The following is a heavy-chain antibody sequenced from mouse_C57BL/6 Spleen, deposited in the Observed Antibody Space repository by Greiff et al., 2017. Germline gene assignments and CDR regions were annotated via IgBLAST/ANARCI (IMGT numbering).Heavy chain of an antibody. D-gene: IGHD2-4*01. CDR1: GYTFTDYY. CDR3: ARVGIYDYEDYAMDY. Sequence: EVQLQQSGPELVKPGASVKISCKASGYTFTDYYMNWVKQSHGKSLEWIGDINPNNGGTSYNQKFKGKATLTVDKSSSTAYMELRSLTSEDSAVYYCARVGIYDYEDYAMDYWGQGTSVTVSS. CDR2: INPNNGGT. J-gene: IGHJ4*01. V-gene: IGHV1-26*01.